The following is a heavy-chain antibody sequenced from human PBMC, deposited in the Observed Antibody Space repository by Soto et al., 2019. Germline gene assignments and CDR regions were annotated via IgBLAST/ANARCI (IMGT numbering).Heavy chain of an antibody. Sequence: ASVKVSCKASGYTFTSYAMHWVRQAPGQRLEWMGWINAGNGNTKYSQKFQGRVTITRDTSASTAYMELSSLRSEDTAVYYCARVLPYSGSYSPYYYYGMDAWGQGTTVTVSS. J-gene: IGHJ6*02. V-gene: IGHV1-3*01. CDR2: INAGNGNT. CDR3: ARVLPYSGSYSPYYYYGMDA. D-gene: IGHD1-26*01. CDR1: GYTFTSYA.